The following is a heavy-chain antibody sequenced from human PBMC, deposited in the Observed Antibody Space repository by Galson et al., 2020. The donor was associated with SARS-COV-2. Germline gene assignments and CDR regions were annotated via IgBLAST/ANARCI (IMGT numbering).Heavy chain of an antibody. J-gene: IGHJ3*02. CDR2: INPNSGGT. D-gene: IGHD5-18*01. CDR3: ARDGTAMVTNGFDI. CDR1: GYTFTGYY. Sequence: ASAKVSCKASGYTFTGYYMHWVRQAPGQGLEWMGWINPNSGGTNYAQKFQGRVTMTRDTSISIAYMELSRLRSDDTAVYYCARDGTAMVTNGFDIWGQGTMVTVSS. V-gene: IGHV1-2*02.